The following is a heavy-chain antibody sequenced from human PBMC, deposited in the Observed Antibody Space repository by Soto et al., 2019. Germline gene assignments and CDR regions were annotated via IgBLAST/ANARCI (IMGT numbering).Heavy chain of an antibody. Sequence: AASVKVSCKGAGYTFSNYYMHWVRQAPGQGLEWMGIINPSGDSTSYAQEFQGRVTMTRETSTSTLYMELSSLRSEDTAVYYCARATRSGSPHFDHWCQGTLVTVSS. CDR2: INPSGDST. CDR3: ARATRSGSPHFDH. V-gene: IGHV1-46*01. J-gene: IGHJ4*02. D-gene: IGHD5-12*01. CDR1: GYTFSNYY.